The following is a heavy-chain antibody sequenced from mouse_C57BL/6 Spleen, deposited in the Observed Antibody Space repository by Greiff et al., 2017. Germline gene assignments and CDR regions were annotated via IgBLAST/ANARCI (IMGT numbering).Heavy chain of an antibody. CDR3: ARDDGYYGFAY. Sequence: EVQLVESGGGLVKPGGSLKLSCAASGFTFSSYAMSWVRQTPEKRLEWVATISDGGSYTYYPDNVKGRITISRDNAKNNLYLQMSHLKSEDTAMYYCARDDGYYGFAYWGQGTLVTVSA. J-gene: IGHJ3*01. CDR2: ISDGGSYT. CDR1: GFTFSSYA. D-gene: IGHD2-3*01. V-gene: IGHV5-4*01.